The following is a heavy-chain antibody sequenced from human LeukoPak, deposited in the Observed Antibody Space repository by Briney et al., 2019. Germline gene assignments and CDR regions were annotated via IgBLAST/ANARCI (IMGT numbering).Heavy chain of an antibody. V-gene: IGHV4-39*07. J-gene: IGHJ6*03. CDR2: IYYSGST. CDR1: GGSISTSSYY. CDR3: ARATFVVVTAVLNYYYMDV. Sequence: SETLSLTCTVSGGSISTSSYYWGWIRQPPGKGLECIGNIYYSGSTYYNPSLKSRVTISVDTSKNQFSLKLSSVTAADTAVYYCARATFVVVTAVLNYYYMDVWGKGTTVTISS. D-gene: IGHD2-21*02.